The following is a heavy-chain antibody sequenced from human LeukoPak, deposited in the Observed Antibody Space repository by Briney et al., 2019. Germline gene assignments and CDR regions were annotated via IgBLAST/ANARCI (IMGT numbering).Heavy chain of an antibody. V-gene: IGHV1-69*06. CDR1: GGTFSSYA. CDR2: IIPIFGTA. CDR3: ASSLAVAGTEADY. D-gene: IGHD6-19*01. Sequence: GASVKVSCKASGGTFSSYAISWVRQAPGQGLEWMGVIIPIFGTANYAQKFQGRVTITADKSTSTAYMELSSLRSEDTAVYYCASSLAVAGTEADYWGQGTLVTVSS. J-gene: IGHJ4*02.